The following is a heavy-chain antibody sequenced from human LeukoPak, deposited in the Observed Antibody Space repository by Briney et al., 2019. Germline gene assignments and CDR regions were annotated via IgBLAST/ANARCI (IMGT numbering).Heavy chain of an antibody. CDR3: AKTAAAGTILDY. J-gene: IGHJ4*02. D-gene: IGHD6-13*01. Sequence: PGGSLRPSCAASGFTFSSYWMHWVRQAPGKGLVWVSRINSDGSSTSYADSVKGRFTISRDNAKNTLYLQMNSLRAEDTALYYCAKTAAAGTILDYWGPGTLVTVSS. CDR2: INSDGSST. V-gene: IGHV3-74*01. CDR1: GFTFSSYW.